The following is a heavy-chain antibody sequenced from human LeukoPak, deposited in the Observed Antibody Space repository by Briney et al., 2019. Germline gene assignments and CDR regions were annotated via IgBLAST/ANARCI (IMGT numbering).Heavy chain of an antibody. V-gene: IGHV4-59*01. D-gene: IGHD1-26*01. CDR2: IYSSGLT. J-gene: IGHJ4*02. Sequence: SETLSLTCTVSGGSISSYFWGWIRQPPGKGLEWIGYIYSSGLTNYNPSLKSRVTISVDTSKNQFSLKLSSVTAADTAVYYCARENVGATFDYWGQGTLVTVSS. CDR3: ARENVGATFDY. CDR1: GGSISSYF.